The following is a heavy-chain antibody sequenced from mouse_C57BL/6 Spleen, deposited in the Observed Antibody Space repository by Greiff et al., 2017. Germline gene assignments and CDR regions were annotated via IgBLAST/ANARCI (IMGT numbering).Heavy chain of an antibody. CDR3: ARYITTVVALRYFDV. D-gene: IGHD1-1*01. J-gene: IGHJ1*03. CDR2: IDPSDSYT. CDR1: GYTFTSYW. Sequence: QVQLQQPGAELVMPGASVKLSCKASGYTFTSYWMHWVKQRPGQGLEWIGEIDPSDSYTNYNQKFKGKSTLTVAKSSSTAYRQVSSLTSEDSAVYYCARYITTVVALRYFDVWGTGTTVTVSS. V-gene: IGHV1-69*01.